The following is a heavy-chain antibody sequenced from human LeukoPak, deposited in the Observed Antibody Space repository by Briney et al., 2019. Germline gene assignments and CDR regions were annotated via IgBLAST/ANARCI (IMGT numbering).Heavy chain of an antibody. CDR1: GVSFSGYY. D-gene: IGHD6-6*01. J-gene: IGHJ4*02. CDR3: ARATRPHFDY. CDR2: INHSGST. Sequence: SETLSLTCAVYGVSFSGYYWSWIRQPPGKGLEWLGEINHSGSTNYTPSLKSRVPISVDTSKNQFSLKLSSVTAADPAVYYCARATRPHFDYWGQGTLVTVSS. V-gene: IGHV4-34*01.